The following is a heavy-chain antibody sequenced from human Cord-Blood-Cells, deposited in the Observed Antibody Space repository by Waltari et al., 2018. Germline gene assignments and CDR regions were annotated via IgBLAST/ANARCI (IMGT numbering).Heavy chain of an antibody. Sequence: EVQLVESGGGLVKPGGSLRLSCAASGFTFSNAWMSWVRQAPGQGLEWVGRIKSKTDGGTKDYAAPVKGRFTISRDDSKNTLYLQMNSLKTEDTAVYYCTTVSQPIAAAGTWRGYWGQGTLVTVSS. CDR1: GFTFSNAW. V-gene: IGHV3-15*01. J-gene: IGHJ4*02. CDR2: IKSKTDGGTK. CDR3: TTVSQPIAAAGTWRGY. D-gene: IGHD6-13*01.